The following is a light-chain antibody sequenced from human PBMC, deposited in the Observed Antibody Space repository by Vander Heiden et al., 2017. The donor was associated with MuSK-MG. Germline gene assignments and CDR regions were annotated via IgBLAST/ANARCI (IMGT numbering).Light chain of an antibody. Sequence: QKPGKVPKLLIYKASSLESGVPSRFSGSGPRTEFTLTISSLQPDDFATYYCQQDKSYFWTFGQGTMVEIK. J-gene: IGKJ1*01. V-gene: IGKV1-5*03. CDR3: QQDKSYFWT. CDR2: KAS.